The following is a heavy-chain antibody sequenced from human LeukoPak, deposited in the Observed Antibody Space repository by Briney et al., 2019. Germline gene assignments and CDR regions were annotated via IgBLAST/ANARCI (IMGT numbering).Heavy chain of an antibody. J-gene: IGHJ4*02. D-gene: IGHD6-6*01. Sequence: PGGSLRLSCAASGFTFSDYYMSWIRQAPGKGLEWVSYISSSGSTIYYADSVKRRFTISRDNAKNSLYLQMNSLSAEDTAVYYCARDVSQLVATFDYWGQGTLVTVSS. CDR2: ISSSGSTI. V-gene: IGHV3-11*04. CDR3: ARDVSQLVATFDY. CDR1: GFTFSDYY.